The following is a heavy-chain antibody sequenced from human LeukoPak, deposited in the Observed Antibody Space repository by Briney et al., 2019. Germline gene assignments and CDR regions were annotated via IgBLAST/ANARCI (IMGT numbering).Heavy chain of an antibody. J-gene: IGHJ1*01. CDR2: IYSGGST. CDR1: GFTVSSNY. CDR3: ARGDDSEAAREYFQH. D-gene: IGHD3-10*01. Sequence: GGSLRLSCAASGFTVSSNYMSWVRQAPGKGLEWVSVIYSGGSTYYADSVKGRFTISRDNSKNSLYLQMNSLRAEDTAVYYCARGDDSEAAREYFQHWGQGTLVTVSS. V-gene: IGHV3-53*01.